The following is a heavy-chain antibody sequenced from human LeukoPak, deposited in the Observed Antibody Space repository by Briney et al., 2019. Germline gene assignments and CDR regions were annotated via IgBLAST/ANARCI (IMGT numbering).Heavy chain of an antibody. CDR3: ARQYIGAYDI. Sequence: GGSLRLSCAASGSTFSSYSMNWVRQAPGKGLEWVSSITSSSSFVNYADSVKGRFTISRDNAKNSLYLQMNSLRAEDTAVYYCARQYIGAYDIWGQGTMVTVSS. V-gene: IGHV3-21*01. CDR1: GSTFSSYS. CDR2: ITSSSSFV. J-gene: IGHJ3*02. D-gene: IGHD5-12*01.